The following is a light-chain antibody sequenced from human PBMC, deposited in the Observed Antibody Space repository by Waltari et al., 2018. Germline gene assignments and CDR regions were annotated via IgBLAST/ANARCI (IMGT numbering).Light chain of an antibody. CDR1: HSVSSN. V-gene: IGKV3-15*01. Sequence: MTQSPATLSVSPGERATLSCRASHSVSSNLAWYQQKPGQAPRLLIYGASTRATGIPARFSGSGSGTEFTLTISSLQSEDFAVYYCQQYNNWPPYTFGQGTKLEIK. CDR2: GAS. CDR3: QQYNNWPPYT. J-gene: IGKJ2*01.